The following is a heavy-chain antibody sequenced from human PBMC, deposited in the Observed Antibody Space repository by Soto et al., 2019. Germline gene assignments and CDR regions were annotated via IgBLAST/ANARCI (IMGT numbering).Heavy chain of an antibody. CDR1: GYSFTSYW. Sequence: GESLKISCKGSGYSFTSYWISWVRQMPGKSLEWMGRIDPSDSYTNYSPSFQGHVTISADKSISTAYLQWSSLKASDTAMYYCARRQFEVSSDYGDYLSYYYYYGMDVWGQGTTVTVSS. CDR2: IDPSDSYT. D-gene: IGHD4-17*01. J-gene: IGHJ6*02. CDR3: ARRQFEVSSDYGDYLSYYYYYGMDV. V-gene: IGHV5-10-1*01.